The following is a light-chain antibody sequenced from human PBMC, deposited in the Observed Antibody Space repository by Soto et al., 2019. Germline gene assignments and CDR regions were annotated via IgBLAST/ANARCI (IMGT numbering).Light chain of an antibody. CDR3: QQSYSTPPT. V-gene: IGKV3-15*01. J-gene: IGKJ1*01. Sequence: TQSPGTPSLSPGERATLSCRASQSVSSNLAWYQQKPGQAPRLLIYGTSTRATGIPARFSGSGSGTEFTLTISSLQPEDFATYYCQQSYSTPPTFGQGSKVDVK. CDR2: GTS. CDR1: QSVSSN.